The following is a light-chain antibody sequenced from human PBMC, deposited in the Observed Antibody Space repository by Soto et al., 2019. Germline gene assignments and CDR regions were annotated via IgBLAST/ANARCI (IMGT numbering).Light chain of an antibody. CDR1: QNIINN. V-gene: IGKV3-15*01. Sequence: EIVMTQSPGTLSVSPGERATLSCRASQNIINNLAWYQQNPGQAPRLLIFFASTRVTGIPARFSGSGSGTEFTLTINSLQSEDFAVYYCQQYFSWPRGTFGQGTKVDIK. CDR3: QQYFSWPRGT. CDR2: FAS. J-gene: IGKJ1*01.